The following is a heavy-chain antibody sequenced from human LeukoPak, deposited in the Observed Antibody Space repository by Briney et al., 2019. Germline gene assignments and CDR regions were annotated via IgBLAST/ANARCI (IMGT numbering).Heavy chain of an antibody. CDR2: IYYSGST. Sequence: KSSETLSLTCTVSGGSISSYYWSWIRQPPGKGLEWIGYIYYSGSTNYNPSLKSRVTISVDTSKNQFSLKLSSVTAADTAVYYCARGKEYQLMGGYGMDVRGQGTTVTVSS. V-gene: IGHV4-59*08. CDR1: GGSISSYY. J-gene: IGHJ6*02. CDR3: ARGKEYQLMGGYGMDV. D-gene: IGHD2-2*01.